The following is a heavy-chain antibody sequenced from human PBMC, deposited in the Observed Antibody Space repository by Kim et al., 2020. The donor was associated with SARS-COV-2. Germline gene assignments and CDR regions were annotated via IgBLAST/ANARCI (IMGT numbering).Heavy chain of an antibody. CDR1: GFTFSTYD. CDR3: ARVGGCSSTRCHGLGYGMDI. D-gene: IGHD2-2*01. J-gene: IGHJ6*02. V-gene: IGHV3-13*04. CDR2: IGTAGDT. Sequence: GGSLRLSCVASGFTFSTYDMHWVRRATGKGLEWVSAIGTAGDTYYPASVKGRFTISRENDKNSLYLQMNSLRAGDTAVYYCARVGGCSSTRCHGLGYGMDIWGQGATVTVSS.